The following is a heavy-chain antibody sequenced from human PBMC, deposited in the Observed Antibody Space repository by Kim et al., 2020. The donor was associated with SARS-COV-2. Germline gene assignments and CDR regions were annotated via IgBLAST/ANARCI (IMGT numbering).Heavy chain of an antibody. CDR3: ARGRGRSYYDSSGYVDY. J-gene: IGHJ4*02. V-gene: IGHV4-34*01. D-gene: IGHD3-22*01. Sequence: KSRVTSSVDTSKNQYSLKLSSVTAADTAVYYCARGRGRSYYDSSGYVDYWGQGTLVTVSS.